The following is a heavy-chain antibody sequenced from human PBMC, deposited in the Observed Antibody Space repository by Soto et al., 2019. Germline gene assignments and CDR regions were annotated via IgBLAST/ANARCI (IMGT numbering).Heavy chain of an antibody. D-gene: IGHD5-18*01. J-gene: IGHJ4*02. CDR3: VRSKGGYSYGTPFDY. CDR2: ISWNSGNI. Sequence: EVQLEESGGALVQPGRSLRLSCAASGFTFDDYAMHWVRQVLGKGLEWVSSISWNSGNIGYADSVKGRFTTSRDNAKKSLYLQMNSLRPEDTALYYFVRSKGGYSYGTPFDYWGKGTLVTVSS. CDR1: GFTFDDYA. V-gene: IGHV3-9*01.